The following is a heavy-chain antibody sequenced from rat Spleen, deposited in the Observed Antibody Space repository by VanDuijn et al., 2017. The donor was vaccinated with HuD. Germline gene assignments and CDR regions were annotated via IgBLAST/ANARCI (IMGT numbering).Heavy chain of an antibody. V-gene: IGHV3-1*01. J-gene: IGHJ3*01. Sequence: EVQLQESGPGLVKPSQSLSLTCSVTGYSITSNYWGWIRKFPGNKMEWMGFITYSGTTTYNPSLESRISITRDTSKNQFFLQLSSITTEDTATYYCAGGWFAYWGHGTLVTVSS. CDR2: ITYSGTT. CDR3: AGGWFAY. CDR1: GYSITSNY.